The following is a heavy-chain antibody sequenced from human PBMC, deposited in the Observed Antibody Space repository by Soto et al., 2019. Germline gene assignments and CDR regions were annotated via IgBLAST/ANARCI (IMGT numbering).Heavy chain of an antibody. J-gene: IGHJ6*02. D-gene: IGHD3-22*01. CDR2: IIPIFGTA. V-gene: IGHV1-69*13. CDR1: GGTFSSYA. Sequence: GASVKVSCKASGGTFSSYAISWVRQAPGQGLEWMGGIIPIFGTANYAQKFQGRVTITADESTSTAYMELSSLRSEDTAVYYCARVAPYYYDSSGYPPTWYYYGMDVWGQGTTVTVSS. CDR3: ARVAPYYYDSSGYPPTWYYYGMDV.